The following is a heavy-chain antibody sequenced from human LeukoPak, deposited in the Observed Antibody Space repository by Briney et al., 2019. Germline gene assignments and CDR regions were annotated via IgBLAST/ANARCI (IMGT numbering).Heavy chain of an antibody. V-gene: IGHV1-8*01. CDR1: GYTFTSYD. D-gene: IGHD2-2*02. CDR2: MNPNSGNT. CDR3: ARGPYPYQLLYRGDDWFDP. Sequence: ASVKVSCKASGYTFTSYDINWVRQATGQGLEWMGWMNPNSGNTGYAQKFQGRVTMTRNTSIGTAYMELSSLRSEDTAVYYCARGPYPYQLLYRGDDWFDPWGQGTLVTVSS. J-gene: IGHJ5*02.